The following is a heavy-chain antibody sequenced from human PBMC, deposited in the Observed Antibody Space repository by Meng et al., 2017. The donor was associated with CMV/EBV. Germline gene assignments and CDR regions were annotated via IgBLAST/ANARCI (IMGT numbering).Heavy chain of an antibody. J-gene: IGHJ3*02. CDR3: ARHLAAIFGVDAFDI. CDR1: EFTFSNYA. CDR2: ITASGGST. Sequence: GESLKISCVASEFTFSNYAMSWVRQAPGRGLAWVSAITASGGSTYYADSVKGRFTVSRDNAKNSLYLQMNSLRAEDTAVYYCARHLAAIFGVDAFDIWGQGTMVTVSS. D-gene: IGHD3-3*01. V-gene: IGHV3-23*01.